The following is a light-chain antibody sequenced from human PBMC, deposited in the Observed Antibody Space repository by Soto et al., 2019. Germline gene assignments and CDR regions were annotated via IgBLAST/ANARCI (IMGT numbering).Light chain of an antibody. CDR2: DAS. J-gene: IGKJ4*01. Sequence: EIVLTQSPATLSLSPGERATLSCRASQGVSSYLAWYQQKPGQAPRLLIYDASSRATGIPDRFSGSGPGTDFTLTISSLEPEDFAFYYCQQRSNWQLTFGGGTKVEIK. CDR1: QGVSSY. CDR3: QQRSNWQLT. V-gene: IGKV3D-11*01.